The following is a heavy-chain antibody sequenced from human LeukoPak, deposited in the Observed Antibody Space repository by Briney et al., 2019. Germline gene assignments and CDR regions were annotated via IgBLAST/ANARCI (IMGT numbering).Heavy chain of an antibody. D-gene: IGHD2-15*01. V-gene: IGHV4-31*03. J-gene: IGHJ4*02. CDR3: ARDYCSGGSCYSAY. CDR1: GGSISSGGYY. CDR2: IYYSGST. Sequence: KPSETLSLTCTVSGGSISSGGYYWSWIRQHPGKGLEWIGYIYYSGSTYYNPSLKSRVTISVDTSKNQFSLKLSSVTAADTAVYYCARDYCSGGSCYSAYWGQETLVTVSS.